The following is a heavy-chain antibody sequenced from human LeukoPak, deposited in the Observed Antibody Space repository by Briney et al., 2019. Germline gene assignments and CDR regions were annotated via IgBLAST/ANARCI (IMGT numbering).Heavy chain of an antibody. Sequence: GGTLRLSCAPSGSTFSNYGMSWVRQAPGKGLEWVSSISGSGGSTYYADSVKGRFTISRENAKNSLYLQMNSLRAGDTAVYYCARATFWGDYDYWGQGTLVTVSS. D-gene: IGHD4-17*01. CDR3: ARATFWGDYDY. V-gene: IGHV3-23*01. J-gene: IGHJ4*02. CDR1: GSTFSNYG. CDR2: ISGSGGST.